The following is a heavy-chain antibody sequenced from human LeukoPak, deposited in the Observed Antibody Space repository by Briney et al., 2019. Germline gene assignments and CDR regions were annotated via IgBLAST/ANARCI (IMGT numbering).Heavy chain of an antibody. Sequence: PSETLSLTCTVSGGSISSSGYYWGWIRQPPGKGLEWIGSIYYSGSTYHNPSLKSRVTISVDTSKNQFSLKLSSVTAADTAVYYCARLIAPFVVVPAADFDYWGQGTLVTVSS. CDR1: GGSISSSGYY. CDR3: ARLIAPFVVVPAADFDY. CDR2: IYYSGST. V-gene: IGHV4-39*01. D-gene: IGHD2-2*01. J-gene: IGHJ4*02.